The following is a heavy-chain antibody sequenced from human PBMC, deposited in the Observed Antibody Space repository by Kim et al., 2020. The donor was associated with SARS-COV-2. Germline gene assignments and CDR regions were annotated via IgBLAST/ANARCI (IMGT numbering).Heavy chain of an antibody. Sequence: GGSLRLSCAASGFTLSSYAMRWVRKAPGKGLEWVSAISGDGRSTAYAGSVRGRFSTSKDNSKNTLFLQMSDLRADDTAIYYCAKPLVTVSTYLYYYGMDVWGQSTTVTVSS. CDR1: GFTLSSYA. J-gene: IGHJ6*02. CDR2: ISGDGRST. CDR3: AKPLVTVSTYLYYYGMDV. V-gene: IGHV3-23*01. D-gene: IGHD4-17*01.